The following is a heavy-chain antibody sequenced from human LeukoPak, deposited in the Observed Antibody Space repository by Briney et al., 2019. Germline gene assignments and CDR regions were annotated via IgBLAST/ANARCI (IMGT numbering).Heavy chain of an antibody. D-gene: IGHD3-16*02. V-gene: IGHV4-34*01. Sequence: SETLSLTCAVYGGSFSGYYWSWIRQPPGKGLEWIGEINHRGSTNYNPSLKSRVTISVDTSKNQFSLKLSSVTAADTAVYYCASSISYDYVWGSYRRNWFDPWGQGTLVTVSS. CDR2: INHRGST. CDR3: ASSISYDYVWGSYRRNWFDP. CDR1: GGSFSGYY. J-gene: IGHJ5*02.